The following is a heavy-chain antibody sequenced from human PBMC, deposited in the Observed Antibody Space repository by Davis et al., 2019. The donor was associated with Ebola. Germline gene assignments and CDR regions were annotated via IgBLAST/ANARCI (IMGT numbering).Heavy chain of an antibody. CDR1: GGPVSSGGYY. CDR2: IYYSGST. CDR3: ARAHDFWSGYFAFDH. V-gene: IGHV4-31*03. J-gene: IGHJ4*02. Sequence: PSETLSLTCNVSGGPVSSGGYYWNWIRQLPGRGLDWIGYIYYSGSTSYNPSVKSRLIITLDRSKNQFSLRLNSVTAADTAVYYCARAHDFWSGYFAFDHWGQGILVTVSS. D-gene: IGHD3-3*01.